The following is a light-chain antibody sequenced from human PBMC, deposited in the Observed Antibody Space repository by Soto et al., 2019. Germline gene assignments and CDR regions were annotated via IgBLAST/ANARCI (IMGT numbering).Light chain of an antibody. Sequence: QSVLTQPPSVSAAPGQKVTISCSGSNSNIGNNYVSWYQQLPGTAPKLLIYDNNKRPSGIPDRFSGSKSGTSATLGITGLQTGDEADYYCGAWDDSLSAVFGGGTKLTVL. CDR3: GAWDDSLSAV. J-gene: IGLJ2*01. CDR2: DNN. CDR1: NSNIGNNY. V-gene: IGLV1-51*01.